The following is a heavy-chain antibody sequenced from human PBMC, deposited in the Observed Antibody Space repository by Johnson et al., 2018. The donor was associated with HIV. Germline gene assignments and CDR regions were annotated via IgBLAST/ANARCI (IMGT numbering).Heavy chain of an antibody. CDR2: ISYDGSNK. Sequence: QVQLVESGGGLVKPGGSLRLSCAASGFTFSNAWMSWVRQAPGKGLEWVAVISYDGSNKYYADSVKGRFIISRDNSKNTLYLQMNSLRAEDTAVYYCAREIIAAADDIWGQGTMVTVSS. CDR3: AREIIAAADDI. V-gene: IGHV3-30*03. J-gene: IGHJ3*02. CDR1: GFTFSNAW. D-gene: IGHD6-13*01.